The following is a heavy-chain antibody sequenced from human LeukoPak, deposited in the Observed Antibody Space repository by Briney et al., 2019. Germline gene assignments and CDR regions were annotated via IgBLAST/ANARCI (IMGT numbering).Heavy chain of an antibody. CDR3: ARDFSETLGV. D-gene: IGHD3-10*01. CDR1: GFTFHSYA. Sequence: GGSLRLSCAAPGFTFHSYAISWVRQAPGKGLEWVSSISASSAYMYYAASVKGRHTISRDNAKNSLYLQMNSLRAEDTAVYYCARDFSETLGVWGQGTLVTVSS. J-gene: IGHJ4*02. CDR2: ISASSAYM. V-gene: IGHV3-21*01.